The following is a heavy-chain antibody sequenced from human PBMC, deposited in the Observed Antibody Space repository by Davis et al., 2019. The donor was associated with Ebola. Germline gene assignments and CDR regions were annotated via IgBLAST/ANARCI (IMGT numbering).Heavy chain of an antibody. CDR2: ISYDGLNK. V-gene: IGHV3-30*18. D-gene: IGHD3-16*01. J-gene: IGHJ4*02. CDR3: AKARRGEIDY. Sequence: PGGSLRLSCAASGFEFSRYGIHWVRQAPGKGLEWVTFISYDGLNKYYADSVKGRFTISRDNSKNTLYLQMNSLRAEDTAVYYCAKARRGEIDYWGQGTLVTVSS. CDR1: GFEFSRYG.